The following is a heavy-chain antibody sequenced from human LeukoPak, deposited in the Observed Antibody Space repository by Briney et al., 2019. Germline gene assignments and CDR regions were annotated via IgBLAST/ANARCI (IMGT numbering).Heavy chain of an antibody. V-gene: IGHV1-24*01. D-gene: IGHD3-22*01. J-gene: IGHJ5*02. Sequence: AASVKVPCKVSGYTLTELSMHWVRQAPGKGLEWMGGFDPEDGETIYAQKFQGRVTMTEDTSTDTAYMELSSPRSEDTAVYYCATDRGFYDSSGYYFNWFDPWGQGTLVTVSS. CDR1: GYTLTELS. CDR2: FDPEDGET. CDR3: ATDRGFYDSSGYYFNWFDP.